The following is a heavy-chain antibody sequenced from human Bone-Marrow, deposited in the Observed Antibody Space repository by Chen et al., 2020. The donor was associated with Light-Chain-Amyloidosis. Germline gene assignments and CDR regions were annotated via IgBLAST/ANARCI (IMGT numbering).Heavy chain of an antibody. V-gene: IGHV3-7*01. CDR3: VRDRAVITTHEYFEH. CDR1: GFTFSLYG. D-gene: IGHD3-22*01. J-gene: IGHJ1*01. CDR2: IKEDGSEK. Sequence: EVPLVESGGGLVKPGGSLRLSCAASGFTFSLYGMHWVRQAPGKGLEWVANIKEDGSEKYYVDSVKGRFTISRDNAKNSLYLQMNSLRAEDTAVYYCVRDRAVITTHEYFEHWGQGTLVTVSS.